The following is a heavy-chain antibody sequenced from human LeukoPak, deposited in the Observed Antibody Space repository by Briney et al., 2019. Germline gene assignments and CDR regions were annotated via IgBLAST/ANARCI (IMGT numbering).Heavy chain of an antibody. CDR3: AKDTGRITMTVPKDAFDI. J-gene: IGHJ3*02. V-gene: IGHV3-66*01. CDR2: IYSGGNT. CDR1: GFTVSSNY. Sequence: GGSLRLSCAASGFTVSSNYMSWVRQAPGKGLEWVSVIYSGGNTYYADSVKGRFTISRDNSKNTLYLQMNSLRAEDTAVYYCAKDTGRITMTVPKDAFDIWGQGTMVTVSS. D-gene: IGHD3-22*01.